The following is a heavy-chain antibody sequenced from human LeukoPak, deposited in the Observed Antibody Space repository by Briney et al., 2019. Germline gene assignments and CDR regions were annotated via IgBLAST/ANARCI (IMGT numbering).Heavy chain of an antibody. Sequence: PGRSLRLSCAASGFTFSSYAMHWVRQAPGKGLEWVAVISYDGSNKYYADSVKGRFTISRDNSKNTLYLQMNSLRAEDTAVYYCARVAWEPRGDYYYMDVWGKGTTVTVSS. V-gene: IGHV3-30-3*01. J-gene: IGHJ6*03. CDR1: GFTFSSYA. CDR3: ARVAWEPRGDYYYMDV. CDR2: ISYDGSNK. D-gene: IGHD1-26*01.